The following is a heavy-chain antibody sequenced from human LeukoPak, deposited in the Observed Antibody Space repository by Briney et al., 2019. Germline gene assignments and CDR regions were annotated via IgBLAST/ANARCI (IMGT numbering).Heavy chain of an antibody. J-gene: IGHJ3*02. V-gene: IGHV3-48*03. CDR1: GFTFSSYE. Sequence: GGSLGLSCAASGFTFSSYEMNWVRQAPGKGLEWVSYISSSGRTIYYADSVKGRFTISRDNAKNSLYLQMNSLRVEDTAVYYCAHVKARSGSTFDIWGQGTMVTVSS. CDR2: ISSSGRTI. D-gene: IGHD3-10*01. CDR3: AHVKARSGSTFDI.